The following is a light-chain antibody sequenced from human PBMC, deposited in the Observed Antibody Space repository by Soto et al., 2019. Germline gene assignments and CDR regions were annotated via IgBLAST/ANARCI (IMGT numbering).Light chain of an antibody. V-gene: IGKV1-5*03. J-gene: IGKJ1*01. Sequence: STLSASVGDRVTITCRASQSISSWLAWYQQKPGKAPKLLIYKASSLESGVPSRFSGSGSGTEFTLSFSSLQPDDFATYYCQQYNSYRALGQGTKVDIK. CDR3: QQYNSYRA. CDR2: KAS. CDR1: QSISSW.